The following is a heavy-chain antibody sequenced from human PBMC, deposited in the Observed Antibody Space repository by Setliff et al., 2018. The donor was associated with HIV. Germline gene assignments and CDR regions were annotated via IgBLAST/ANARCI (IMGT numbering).Heavy chain of an antibody. D-gene: IGHD2-15*01. CDR1: GGTFSTHV. Sequence: GASVKVSCKASGGTFSTHVISWVRQAPGQGLEWIGGIIPMFSTVNYAKKYQGRVTITTDESTTTAYMELTSLRSEDTAVYYCATDDHCSGGSCFLTMDHWGLGTLVTVSS. V-gene: IGHV1-69*05. CDR3: ATDDHCSGGSCFLTMDH. CDR2: IIPMFSTV. J-gene: IGHJ4*02.